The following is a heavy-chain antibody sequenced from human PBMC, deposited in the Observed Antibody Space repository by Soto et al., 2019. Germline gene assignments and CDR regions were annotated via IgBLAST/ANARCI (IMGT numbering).Heavy chain of an antibody. CDR1: GGSISSGDYY. Sequence: SETLSLTCTVSGGSISSGDYYWSWIRQPPGKGLEWIGYIYYSGSTYYNPSLKSRVTISVDTSKNQFSLKLSSVTAADTAVYYCARGGPAAPHFDYWGQGTLVTVSS. D-gene: IGHD2-2*01. J-gene: IGHJ4*02. V-gene: IGHV4-30-4*01. CDR2: IYYSGST. CDR3: ARGGPAAPHFDY.